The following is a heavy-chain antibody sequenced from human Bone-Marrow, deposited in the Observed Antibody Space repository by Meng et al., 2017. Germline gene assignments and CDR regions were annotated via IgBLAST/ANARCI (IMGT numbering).Heavy chain of an antibody. V-gene: IGHV3-53*01. D-gene: IGHD3-16*01. J-gene: IGHJ6*02. CDR2: IYSGGST. CDR1: GFTVSSNY. Sequence: GESLKISCAASGFTVSSNYMSWVRQAPGKGLEWVSVIYSGGSTYYADSVKGRFTISRDNSKNTLYLQMNSLIAEDTAVYYCARDLGGGFNYYYGMDVWGQGTTVTVSS. CDR3: ARDLGGGFNYYYGMDV.